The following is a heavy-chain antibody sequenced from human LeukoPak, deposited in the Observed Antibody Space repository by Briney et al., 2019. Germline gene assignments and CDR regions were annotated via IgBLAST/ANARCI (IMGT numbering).Heavy chain of an antibody. J-gene: IGHJ4*02. Sequence: SETLSLTCAVYGGSFSGYYWSWIRQPPGKGLEWIGDINHSGSTNYNPSLKSRVSISVDSSNTQISLKLSSVTAWAAAVYYCARGGPRTITIFGVAHPAFYYWGQGALVTVSS. D-gene: IGHD3-3*01. V-gene: IGHV4-34*01. CDR2: INHSGST. CDR3: ARGGPRTITIFGVAHPAFYY. CDR1: GGSFSGYY.